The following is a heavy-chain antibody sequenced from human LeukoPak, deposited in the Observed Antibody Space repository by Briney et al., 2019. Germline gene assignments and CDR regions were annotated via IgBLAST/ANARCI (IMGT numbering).Heavy chain of an antibody. D-gene: IGHD6-19*01. V-gene: IGHV5-51*01. CDR2: IYPGDSDT. Sequence: GESLKISFKGSGYSFTSYWSGWVPQMPGKGLEWIGIIYPGDSDTRYSPSFQGQVTISADKSICTAYLQWSSLKAWDTAMYYCARHLAVTNYFDYWGQGTVVTVSS. CDR1: GYSFTSYW. J-gene: IGHJ4*02. CDR3: ARHLAVTNYFDY.